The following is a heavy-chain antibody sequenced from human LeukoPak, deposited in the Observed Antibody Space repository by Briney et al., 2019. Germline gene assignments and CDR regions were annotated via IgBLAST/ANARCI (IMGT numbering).Heavy chain of an antibody. D-gene: IGHD5-24*01. V-gene: IGHV3-53*01. CDR1: GLIASSNY. CDR2: IYGGGNT. Sequence: GGSLRLSCSFSGLIASSNYMAWVRQAPGKGLQWISFIYGGGNTLYADSVMGRFSISRDNSKTTLYLQMNSLRAKDTAVYYCATGGRSGMAFDFWGQGTLVTVSS. J-gene: IGHJ4*02. CDR3: ATGGRSGMAFDF.